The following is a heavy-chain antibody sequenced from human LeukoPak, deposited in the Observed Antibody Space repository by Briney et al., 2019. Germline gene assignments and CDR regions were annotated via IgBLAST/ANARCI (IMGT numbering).Heavy chain of an antibody. CDR1: GFTFSSYS. J-gene: IGHJ6*03. D-gene: IGHD5-12*01. V-gene: IGHV3-21*01. CDR2: ISSSSSYI. Sequence: GESLRLSCAASGFTFSSYSMNWVRQAPGKGLEWVSSISSSSSYIYYADSVKGRFTISRDNAKNSLYLQMNSLRAEDTAVYYCARSEEWLRLYYYYYMDVWGKGTTVTVSS. CDR3: ARSEEWLRLYYYYYMDV.